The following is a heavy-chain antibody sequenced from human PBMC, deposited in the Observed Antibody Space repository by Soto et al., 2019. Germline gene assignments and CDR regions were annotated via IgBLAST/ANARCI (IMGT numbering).Heavy chain of an antibody. Sequence: SVKVSCKASGFTFTSSAVQWVRQVRGQRLEWIGWIVVGSGNTNYAQKFQERVTITRDMSTSTAYMELSSLRSEDTAVHYCAAADGSGSRFYYYYYGMDVWGQGTTVTVSS. CDR3: AAADGSGSRFYYYYYGMDV. CDR2: IVVGSGNT. D-gene: IGHD3-10*01. CDR1: GFTFTSSA. J-gene: IGHJ6*02. V-gene: IGHV1-58*01.